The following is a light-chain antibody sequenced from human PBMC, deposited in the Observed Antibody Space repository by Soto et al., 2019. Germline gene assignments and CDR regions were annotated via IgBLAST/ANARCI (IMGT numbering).Light chain of an antibody. CDR2: DAS. J-gene: IGKJ4*01. CDR3: QRYDHLRPLS. CDR1: QDIRNY. Sequence: DIQMTQSPSSLSASVGDRVTITCQASQDIRNYLNWYQQKPGKAPSLLIYDASNLRTGVPLRFSGSGSGTDLTLTISSLQPEHIATYYCQRYDHLRPLSFGGGTRVEIK. V-gene: IGKV1-33*01.